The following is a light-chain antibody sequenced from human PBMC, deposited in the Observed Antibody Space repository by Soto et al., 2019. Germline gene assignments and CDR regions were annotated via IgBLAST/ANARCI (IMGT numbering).Light chain of an antibody. CDR3: QQYYSTPWT. CDR1: QSLFYSSSNKNY. J-gene: IGKJ1*01. CDR2: WAS. V-gene: IGKV4-1*01. Sequence: DIVMTQSPDSLAVSLGERATINCKSSQSLFYSSSNKNYLAWYQQKPGQPPKLLIYWASTRESGVPDRFSGSGSGTDFTLPISSLQAEDVAVYYCQQYYSTPWTFGQGTKVEIK.